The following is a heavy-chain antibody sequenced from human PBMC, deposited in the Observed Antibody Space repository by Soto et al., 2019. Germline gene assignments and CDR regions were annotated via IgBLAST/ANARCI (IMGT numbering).Heavy chain of an antibody. D-gene: IGHD3-10*01. CDR1: GGSISSYY. V-gene: IGHV4-34*01. J-gene: IGHJ6*03. Sequence: PSETLSLTCTVSGGSISSYYCSWIRQPPGKGLEWIGEINHSGSTNYNPSLKSRVTISVDTSKNQFSLKLSSVTAADTAVYYCARGRGITMVRVYYYYMDVWGKGTTVTVSS. CDR3: ARGRGITMVRVYYYYMDV. CDR2: INHSGST.